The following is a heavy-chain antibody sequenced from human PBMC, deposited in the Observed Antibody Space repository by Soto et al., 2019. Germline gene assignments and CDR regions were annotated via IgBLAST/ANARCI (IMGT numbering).Heavy chain of an antibody. CDR2: IYHSGST. Sequence: SETLSLTCAVYGGSFSGYYWSWIRQPPGKGLEWIGYIYHSGSTYYNPSLKSRVTISVDRSKNQFSLKLSSVTAADTAVYYCASSHAGAHITAAVHWGQGTLVTVSS. CDR3: ASSHAGAHITAAVH. J-gene: IGHJ4*02. D-gene: IGHD6-13*01. V-gene: IGHV4-34*11. CDR1: GGSFSGYY.